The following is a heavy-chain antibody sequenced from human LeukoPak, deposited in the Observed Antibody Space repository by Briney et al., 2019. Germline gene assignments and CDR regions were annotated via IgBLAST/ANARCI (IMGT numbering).Heavy chain of an antibody. CDR3: ASYGSYYDDSYGYYPEY. CDR1: GFTFSSYW. V-gene: IGHV3-74*01. D-gene: IGHD3-22*01. Sequence: GGSLRLSCTASGFTFSSYWMHWVRQAPGKGLVWVSRINTDGRSTNYGDSVKGRFTISRDNAKNTLYLQMNSLRAEDTAVYYCASYGSYYDDSYGYYPEYWGQGTLVTVSS. CDR2: INTDGRST. J-gene: IGHJ4*02.